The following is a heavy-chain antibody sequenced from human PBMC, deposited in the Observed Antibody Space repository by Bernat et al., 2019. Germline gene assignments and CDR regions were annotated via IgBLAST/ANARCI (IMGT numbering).Heavy chain of an antibody. J-gene: IGHJ6*02. CDR2: INSDGSST. CDR1: GFTFSSYW. V-gene: IGHV3-74*01. D-gene: IGHD3-3*01. Sequence: EVQLVESGGGLVQPGGSLRLSCAASGFTFSSYWMHWVRQAPGKGLVWVSRINSDGSSTSYADSVKGRFTISRDNAKNTLNLQMNSLRAEDTAVYYCARVESYYYYYGMDVWGQGTTVTVSS. CDR3: ARVESYYYYYGMDV.